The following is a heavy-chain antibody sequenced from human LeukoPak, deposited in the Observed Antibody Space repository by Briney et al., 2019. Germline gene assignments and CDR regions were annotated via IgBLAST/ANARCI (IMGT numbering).Heavy chain of an antibody. J-gene: IGHJ2*01. CDR1: GGSISSLH. Sequence: SETLSLTCTVSGGSISSLHWNWIRQPAGKGLEWIGRSYVSGNTYYNPSLKSRVTMSVDTSENQFSLKLRSVTAADTAVYYCARDLRGVHIVEYFDVWGRGTLVTVSS. V-gene: IGHV4-4*07. CDR3: ARDLRGVHIVEYFDV. D-gene: IGHD3-10*01. CDR2: SYVSGNT.